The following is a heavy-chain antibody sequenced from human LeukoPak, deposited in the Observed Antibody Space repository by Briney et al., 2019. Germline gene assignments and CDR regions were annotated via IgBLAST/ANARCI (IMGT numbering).Heavy chain of an antibody. CDR1: GFTFDDYA. CDR2: VYHSATT. Sequence: LRLSSAASGFTFDDYAMHWVRQPPGKGLEWIGSVYHSATTYYNPSLKSRVTISVDTSKNQFSLKLSSVTAADTAVYYCSRDETYSSVWQSNHYYYYMDVWGKGTTVTVSS. D-gene: IGHD6-19*01. J-gene: IGHJ6*03. V-gene: IGHV4-38-2*01. CDR3: SRDETYSSVWQSNHYYYYMDV.